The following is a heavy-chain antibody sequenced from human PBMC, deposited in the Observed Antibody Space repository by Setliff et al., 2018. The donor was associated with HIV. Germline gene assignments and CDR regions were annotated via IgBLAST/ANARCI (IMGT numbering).Heavy chain of an antibody. J-gene: IGHJ4*02. CDR2: INQDESET. V-gene: IGHV3-7*03. D-gene: IGHD1-1*01. CDR3: TTSSSNWNDMLNQ. Sequence: GGSLRLSCAVSGFIFSSYWMSWVRQAPGKRLEWVASINQDESETYYVDSVKGRFTISRDNAKNSLYLQMNSLKTEDTAVYYCTTSSSNWNDMLNQWGQGTLVTVSS. CDR1: GFIFSSYW.